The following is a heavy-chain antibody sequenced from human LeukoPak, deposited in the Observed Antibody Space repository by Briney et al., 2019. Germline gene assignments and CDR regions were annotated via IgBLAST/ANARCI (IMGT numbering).Heavy chain of an antibody. V-gene: IGHV1-69*04. D-gene: IGHD3-3*01. CDR3: ALRSDWFDP. Sequence: SVKVSCKASGGTFSSYAISWVRQAPGQGLEWMGRIIPILGIANYAQKFQGRVTITTDESTSTAYMELSSLRSEDTAIYYCALRSDWFDPWGQGTLVTVSS. CDR2: IIPILGIA. CDR1: GGTFSSYA. J-gene: IGHJ5*02.